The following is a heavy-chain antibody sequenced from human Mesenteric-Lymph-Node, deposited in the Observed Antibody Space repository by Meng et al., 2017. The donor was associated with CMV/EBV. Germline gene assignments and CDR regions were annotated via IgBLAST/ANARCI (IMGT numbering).Heavy chain of an antibody. Sequence: GESLKISCAASGFTFSSYWMSWVRQAPGKGLEWVANIKQDGSEKYYVDSVKGRFTISRDNAKNSLYLQMNSLREEDTAVYYCAKFLAPGGMDVWGQGTTVTVSS. CDR2: IKQDGSEK. CDR3: AKFLAPGGMDV. V-gene: IGHV3-7*01. J-gene: IGHJ6*02. CDR1: GFTFSSYW. D-gene: IGHD2-2*01.